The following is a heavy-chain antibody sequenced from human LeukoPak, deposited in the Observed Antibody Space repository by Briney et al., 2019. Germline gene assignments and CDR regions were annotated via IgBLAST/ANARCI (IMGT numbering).Heavy chain of an antibody. CDR2: MNPNSGNT. J-gene: IGHJ4*02. CDR1: GCTFTSYD. Sequence: ASVKVSCKASGCTFTSYDINWVRQATGQGLEWMGWMNPNSGNTGYAQKFQGRVTITRNTSISTAYMELSSLRSEDTAVYYCARGPSRAARSKNYYFDYWGQGTLVTVSS. CDR3: ARGPSRAARSKNYYFDY. V-gene: IGHV1-8*03. D-gene: IGHD6-6*01.